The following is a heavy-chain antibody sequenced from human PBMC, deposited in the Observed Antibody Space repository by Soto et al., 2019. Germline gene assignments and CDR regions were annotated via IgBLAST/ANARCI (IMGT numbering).Heavy chain of an antibody. CDR3: AIYSSGWYPLDY. CDR1: GFTFSSYG. V-gene: IGHV3-30*03. J-gene: IGHJ4*02. D-gene: IGHD6-19*01. CDR2: ISYDGSNK. Sequence: QVQLVESGGGVVQPGRSLRLSCAASGFTFSSYGMHWVRQAPGKGLEWVAVISYDGSNKYYADSVKGRFTISRDNSKNTLYLQMNSLRAEDTAVYYCAIYSSGWYPLDYWGLGTRVSVS.